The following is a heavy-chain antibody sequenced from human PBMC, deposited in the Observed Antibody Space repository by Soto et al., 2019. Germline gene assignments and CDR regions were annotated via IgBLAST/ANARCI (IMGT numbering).Heavy chain of an antibody. V-gene: IGHV4-59*08. CDR3: ARQHFDYYYYMDV. CDR1: GGSIRSYY. Sequence: SETLSLTCTVSGGSIRSYYWSWIRQPPGKGLEWIGYIYYSGSTNYNPSLKSRVTISVDTSKNQFSLKLSSVTAADTAVYYCARQHFDYYYYMDVLGKGTTLTIS. D-gene: IGHD3-3*02. J-gene: IGHJ6*03. CDR2: IYYSGST.